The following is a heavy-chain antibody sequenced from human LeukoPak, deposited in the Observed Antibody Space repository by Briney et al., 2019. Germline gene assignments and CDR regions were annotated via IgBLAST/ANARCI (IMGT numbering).Heavy chain of an antibody. Sequence: GGSLRLSCAASAFTFSDYYMSWIRQAPGRGLEWVSYISSSGSTIYYADSVKGRFTISRDNAKNSLYLQMNSLRAEDTAVYYYAREDGYNSVALDVWGKGTRVSVSS. D-gene: IGHD5-24*01. CDR1: AFTFSDYY. CDR3: AREDGYNSVALDV. CDR2: ISSSGSTI. J-gene: IGHJ6*04. V-gene: IGHV3-11*04.